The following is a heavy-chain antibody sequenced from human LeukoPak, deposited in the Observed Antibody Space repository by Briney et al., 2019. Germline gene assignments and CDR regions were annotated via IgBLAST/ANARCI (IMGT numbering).Heavy chain of an antibody. CDR3: ARDGRWINYYDGSSPV. D-gene: IGHD3-22*01. CDR1: GFSFSTYE. J-gene: IGHJ4*02. V-gene: IGHV3-48*03. Sequence: GGSLRLSCAASGFSFSTYEMNWVRQAPGKGLEWVSYISSSGSSIYYADSVKGRFTISRDNAKNSLYLQMNSLRAEDTAVYYCARDGRWINYYDGSSPVWGQGTLVTVSS. CDR2: ISSSGSSI.